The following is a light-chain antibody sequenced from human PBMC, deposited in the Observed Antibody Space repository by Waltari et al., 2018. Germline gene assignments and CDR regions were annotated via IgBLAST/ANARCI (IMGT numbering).Light chain of an antibody. V-gene: IGLV1-44*01. CDR2: SNN. CDR1: SSNIGSNT. Sequence: ASGTPGQRVTISCSGSSSNIGSNTVNWYQQLPGTAPKLLIYSNNQRPSGVPDRFSGSKSGTSASLAISGLQSEDEADYYCAAWDDSLNGWVFGGGTKLTVL. CDR3: AAWDDSLNGWV. J-gene: IGLJ3*02.